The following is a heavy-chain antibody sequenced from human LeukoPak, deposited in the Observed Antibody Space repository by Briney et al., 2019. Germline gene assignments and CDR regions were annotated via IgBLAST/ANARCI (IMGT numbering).Heavy chain of an antibody. CDR3: ARDLEGGQLWFPPPFRHYYYYGMDV. D-gene: IGHD5-18*01. CDR1: GFTFSSYG. J-gene: IGHJ6*02. V-gene: IGHV3-33*01. CDR2: IWYDGSNK. Sequence: HPGRSLRLSCAASGFTFSSYGMHWVRQAPGKGLEWVAVIWYDGSNKYYADSVKGRFTISRDNSKNTLYLQMNSLRAEDTAVYYCARDLEGGQLWFPPPFRHYYYYGMDVWGQGTTVTVSS.